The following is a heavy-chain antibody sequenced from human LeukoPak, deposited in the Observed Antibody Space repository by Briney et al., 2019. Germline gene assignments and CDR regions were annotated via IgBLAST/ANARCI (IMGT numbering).Heavy chain of an antibody. CDR1: GFTFSTYD. J-gene: IGHJ4*02. V-gene: IGHV3-48*03. Sequence: PGGSLRLSCAASGFTFSTYDMNWVRQAPGKGLEWISYISSSGSTIYYADSVKGRFTISRDNAKNSLYLQMNSLRAEDTAVYYCARDSGLHAYNFDYWGQGTLVTVSS. CDR2: ISSSGSTI. CDR3: ARDSGLHAYNFDY. D-gene: IGHD2-15*01.